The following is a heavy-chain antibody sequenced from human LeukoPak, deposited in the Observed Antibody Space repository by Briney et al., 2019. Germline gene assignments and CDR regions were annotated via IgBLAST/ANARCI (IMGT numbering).Heavy chain of an antibody. CDR2: ISSSGNTI. V-gene: IGHV3-11*04. Sequence: GGSLRLSCAASGLTFSDYYMSWIRQAPGKGLEWVSYISSSGNTIYYADSVKGRFTISRDNARNSLYLQMNSLRAEDTAVYYCARDAYYYDSSGYYVYWGQGTLVTVSS. J-gene: IGHJ4*02. CDR1: GLTFSDYY. CDR3: ARDAYYYDSSGYYVY. D-gene: IGHD3-22*01.